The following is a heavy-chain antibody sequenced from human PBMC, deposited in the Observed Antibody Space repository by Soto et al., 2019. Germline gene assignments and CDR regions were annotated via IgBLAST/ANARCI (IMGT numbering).Heavy chain of an antibody. Sequence: GGSLRLSCAASGFTFSSYAMSWVRQAPGKGLEWVSAISGSGGSTYYADSVKGRFTISRDNSENTLYLQMNSLRAEDAAVYYCAKGSAVVTQNYGMDVWGQGTTVTVSS. V-gene: IGHV3-23*01. J-gene: IGHJ6*02. CDR1: GFTFSSYA. CDR2: ISGSGGST. CDR3: AKGSAVVTQNYGMDV. D-gene: IGHD2-21*02.